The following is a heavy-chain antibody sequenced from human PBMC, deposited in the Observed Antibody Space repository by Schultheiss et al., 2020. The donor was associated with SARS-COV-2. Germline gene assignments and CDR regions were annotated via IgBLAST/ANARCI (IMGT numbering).Heavy chain of an antibody. D-gene: IGHD6-13*01. V-gene: IGHV4-61*01. J-gene: IGHJ4*02. Sequence: SETLSLTCAVSGYSISSGYYWSWIRQPPGKGLEWIGYIYYSGSTNYNPSLKSRVTISVDTSKNQFSLKLSSVTAADTAVYYCARDPGSSSWNEVVFDYWGQGTLVTVSS. CDR3: ARDPGSSSWNEVVFDY. CDR2: IYYSGST. CDR1: GYSISSGYY.